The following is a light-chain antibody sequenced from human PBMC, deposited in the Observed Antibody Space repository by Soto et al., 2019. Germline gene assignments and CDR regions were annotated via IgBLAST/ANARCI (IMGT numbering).Light chain of an antibody. V-gene: IGKV3D-20*01. Sequence: EIVLTQSPATLSLSPGERATLSCGASQSVSSSYLAWYQQKPGLAPRLLMYDASSRATGIPDRFSGSGSGTDCTRTISRLEPEDFAVYYCQQYGSSPYTFGQGNKLEIK. CDR1: QSVSSSY. CDR3: QQYGSSPYT. CDR2: DAS. J-gene: IGKJ2*01.